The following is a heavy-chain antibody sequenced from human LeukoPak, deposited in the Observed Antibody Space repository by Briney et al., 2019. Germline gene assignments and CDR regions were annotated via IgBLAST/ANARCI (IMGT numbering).Heavy chain of an antibody. CDR1: GFTFSSYA. D-gene: IGHD4-17*01. CDR3: AKDEMTTVTYYYYYGTDV. Sequence: GGSLRLSCAASGFTFSSYAISWVRQAPGKGLEWVSAISGSGGSTYYADSVKGRFTISRDNSKNTLYLQMNSLRAEDTAVYYCAKDEMTTVTYYYYYGTDVWGQGTTVTVSS. J-gene: IGHJ6*01. CDR2: ISGSGGST. V-gene: IGHV3-23*01.